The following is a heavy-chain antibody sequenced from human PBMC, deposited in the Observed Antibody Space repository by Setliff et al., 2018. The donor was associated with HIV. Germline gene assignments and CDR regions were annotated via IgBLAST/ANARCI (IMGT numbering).Heavy chain of an antibody. J-gene: IGHJ4*02. CDR3: ATYSASWPDY. V-gene: IGHV4-61*05. CDR1: GGSISSSNYY. CDR2: MYYSGST. D-gene: IGHD6-13*01. Sequence: SETLSLTCTVSGGSISSSNYYWGWIRQPPGKGLEWIGYMYYSGSTNYNPSLKSRVTISVDTSKNQFSLKLSSVTAADTAVCYCATYSASWPDYWGQGTLVTVSS.